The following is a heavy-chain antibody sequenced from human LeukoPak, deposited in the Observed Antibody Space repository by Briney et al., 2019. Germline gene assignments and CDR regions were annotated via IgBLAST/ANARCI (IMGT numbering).Heavy chain of an antibody. CDR1: DSSISSGYY. D-gene: IGHD6-13*01. Sequence: SETLSLTCTVSDSSISSGYYWGWIWQPPGKGLEWIGSIYYSGSTYYNPSLKSRVTISVDTSKNQFSLKLSSVTAAGTAVYYCARLSSSQAPYYYYYMDVWGKGTTVTVSS. CDR3: ARLSSSQAPYYYYYMDV. J-gene: IGHJ6*03. V-gene: IGHV4-38-2*02. CDR2: IYYSGST.